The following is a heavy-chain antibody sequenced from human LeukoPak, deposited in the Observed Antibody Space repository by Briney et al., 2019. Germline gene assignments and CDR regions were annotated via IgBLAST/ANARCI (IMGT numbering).Heavy chain of an antibody. CDR1: GGTFSSYA. Sequence: SVKVSCKASGGTFSSYAISWVRQAPGQGLEWMGRIIPILGIANYAQKFQGRVTMTRDTSTSTVCMELSSLRSEDTAVYYCARGQYIYDFWSGPPAASWFDPWGQGTLVTVSS. CDR3: ARGQYIYDFWSGPPAASWFDP. J-gene: IGHJ5*02. D-gene: IGHD3-3*01. V-gene: IGHV1-69*04. CDR2: IIPILGIA.